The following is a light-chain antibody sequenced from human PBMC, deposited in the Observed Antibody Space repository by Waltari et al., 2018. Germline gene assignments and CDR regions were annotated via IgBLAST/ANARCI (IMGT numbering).Light chain of an antibody. V-gene: IGKV3-20*01. J-gene: IGKJ4*01. CDR2: GAS. CDR1: QTVSDSY. Sequence: NVLTQSPGTVSLSPGERATLSCRASQTVSDSYLAWYQHQPGQAPWLLIYGASSRATGIPDRFSGSGSGTDFTLTISRLEPEDSAVYFCHLYGSGRTFGGGTKVEIK. CDR3: HLYGSGRT.